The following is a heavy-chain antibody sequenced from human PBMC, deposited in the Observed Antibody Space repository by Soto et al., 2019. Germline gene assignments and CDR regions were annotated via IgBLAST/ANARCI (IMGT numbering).Heavy chain of an antibody. D-gene: IGHD2-15*01. Sequence: SETLSLTCTVSGGSVSSGSYYWSWIRQPPGKGLEWIGYIYYSGSTNYNPSLKSRVTISVDTSKNQFSLKLSSVTAADTAVYYCARTCPDRAIVVVVAAEEDAFAIWGQGTMVTVSS. CDR2: IYYSGST. V-gene: IGHV4-61*01. CDR1: GGSVSSGSYY. CDR3: ARTCPDRAIVVVVAAEEDAFAI. J-gene: IGHJ3*02.